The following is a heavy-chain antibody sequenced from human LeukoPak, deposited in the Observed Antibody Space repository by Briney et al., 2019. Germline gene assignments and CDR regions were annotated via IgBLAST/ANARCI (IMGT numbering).Heavy chain of an antibody. V-gene: IGHV3-23*01. Sequence: GGSLRLSCAASGFTFRNYAMTWVRQAPGKGLEWVLTINGGGTRTYYADSVKGRFTISRDNSKNTLYLQMDSLRAEDTAVYYCGEGDLYYDFLVSPWGQGTRVTVSS. CDR1: GFTFRNYA. CDR3: GEGDLYYDFLVSP. J-gene: IGHJ4*03. CDR2: INGGGTRT. D-gene: IGHD3-3*01.